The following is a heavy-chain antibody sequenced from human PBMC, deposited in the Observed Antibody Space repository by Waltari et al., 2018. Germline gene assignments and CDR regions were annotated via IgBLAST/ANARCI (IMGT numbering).Heavy chain of an antibody. CDR2: IYHSGST. D-gene: IGHD6-19*01. CDR3: ARLVGYSSD. CDR1: GYSISSGYY. V-gene: IGHV4-38-2*01. J-gene: IGHJ4*02. Sequence: QVQLQESGPGLVKPSETLSLTCAVSGYSISSGYYWGWIRQPPGKGLEWIGSIYHSGSTYYNPSLKRRVTISVDTSKNQFSLKLSSVTAADTAVYYCARLVGYSSDWGQGTLVTVSS.